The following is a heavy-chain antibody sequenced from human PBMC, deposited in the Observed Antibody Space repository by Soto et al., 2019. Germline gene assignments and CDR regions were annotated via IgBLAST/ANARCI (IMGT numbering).Heavy chain of an antibody. Sequence: SETLSLTCTVSGGSISGYYWTWIRQAPGKGLDCIGYVYYTGSTNYNPSLTDRVTISMDTSKSQFSLTLSSVTAADTAVYYCARRKTRPEAFDYWGQGTLVTVSS. CDR2: VYYTGST. CDR3: ARRKTRPEAFDY. CDR1: GGSISGYY. J-gene: IGHJ4*02. D-gene: IGHD6-25*01. V-gene: IGHV4-59*08.